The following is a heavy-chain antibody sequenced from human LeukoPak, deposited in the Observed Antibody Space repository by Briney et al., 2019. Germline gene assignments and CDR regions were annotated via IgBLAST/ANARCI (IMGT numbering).Heavy chain of an antibody. V-gene: IGHV1-46*01. D-gene: IGHD6-6*01. J-gene: IGHJ6*03. CDR3: AGGSAARLQYYYYMDV. Sequence: ASVKVSCKASGYTFTSYFMHWVRRAPGQGLEWMGIINPRGTSTNYAQKFQGRVTMTRDMSTSTVYMELSSLRSEDTAVYYCAGGSAARLQYYYYMDVWGKGTTVTVSS. CDR1: GYTFTSYF. CDR2: INPRGTST.